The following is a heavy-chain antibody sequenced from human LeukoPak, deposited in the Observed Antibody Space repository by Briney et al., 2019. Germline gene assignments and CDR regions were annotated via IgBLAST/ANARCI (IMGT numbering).Heavy chain of an antibody. D-gene: IGHD6-19*01. CDR1: GFTFSSYS. V-gene: IGHV3-48*01. Sequence: PGGSLRLSCAAAGFTFSSYSMNWVRQAPGKGLEWVSCISGSGSGKYYADSVKGRFTISRDNPRNSLYLQMNGLRAEDTAVYYCVRGGQWPHWGQGTLVTVSS. J-gene: IGHJ4*02. CDR3: VRGGQWPH. CDR2: ISGSGSGK.